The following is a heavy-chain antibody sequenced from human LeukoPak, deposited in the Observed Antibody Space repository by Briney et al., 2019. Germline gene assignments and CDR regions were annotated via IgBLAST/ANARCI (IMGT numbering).Heavy chain of an antibody. D-gene: IGHD2-2*01. CDR2: ISGSGGST. Sequence: PGGCLRLSCAASVFTFSSYSMSWVRQAPWKGLEWVSAISGSGGSTYYADSVKGRFTISRDNSKNTLYLQMNSLRAEDTAVYYCATRRFGTQDIVVVPAASNWFDPWGQGTLVTVSS. CDR1: VFTFSSYS. V-gene: IGHV3-23*01. CDR3: ATRRFGTQDIVVVPAASNWFDP. J-gene: IGHJ5*02.